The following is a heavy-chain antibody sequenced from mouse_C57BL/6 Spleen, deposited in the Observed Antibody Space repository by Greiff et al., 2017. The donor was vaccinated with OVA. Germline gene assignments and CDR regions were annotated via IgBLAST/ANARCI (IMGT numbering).Heavy chain of an antibody. Sequence: DVKLVESGGGLVKPGGSLKLSCAASGFTFSDYGMHWVRQAPEKGLEWVAYISSGGSTIYYPDTVKGRFTISRDNAKNTLFLQMTSLRSEDTAMYYCASGAVFDYWGQGTTLTVSS. J-gene: IGHJ2*01. V-gene: IGHV5-17*01. CDR2: ISSGGSTI. CDR3: ASGAVFDY. CDR1: GFTFSDYG.